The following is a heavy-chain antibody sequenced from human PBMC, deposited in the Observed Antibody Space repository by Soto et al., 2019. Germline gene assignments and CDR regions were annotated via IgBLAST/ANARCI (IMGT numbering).Heavy chain of an antibody. Sequence: PGESLKISCKGSGYSFTSYWIGWVRQMPVKGLEWMGIIYPGDSDTRYSPSFQGQVTISADKSISTAYLQWSSLKASDTAMYYCARSSGDCSSTSCYVDYWGQGTLVTVSS. CDR3: ARSSGDCSSTSCYVDY. V-gene: IGHV5-51*01. CDR2: IYPGDSDT. J-gene: IGHJ4*02. D-gene: IGHD2-2*01. CDR1: GYSFTSYW.